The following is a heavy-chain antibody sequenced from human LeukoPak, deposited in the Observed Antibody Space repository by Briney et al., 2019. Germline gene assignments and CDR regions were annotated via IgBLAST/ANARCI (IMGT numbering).Heavy chain of an antibody. CDR1: GGSFSSYY. D-gene: IGHD6-13*01. Sequence: SETLSLTCTVSGGSFSSYYWSWIRQPAGKGLEWIGRIYTSGSTNYNPSLKSRVTMSVDTSKNQFSLKLSSVTAADTAVYYCAREAAAGNYYYYYYYMDVWGKGTTVTISS. CDR2: IYTSGST. J-gene: IGHJ6*03. V-gene: IGHV4-4*07. CDR3: AREAAAGNYYYYYYYMDV.